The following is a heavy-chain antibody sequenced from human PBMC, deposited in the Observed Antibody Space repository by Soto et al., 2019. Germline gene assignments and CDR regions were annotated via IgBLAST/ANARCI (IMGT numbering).Heavy chain of an antibody. V-gene: IGHV1-69*12. J-gene: IGHJ2*01. CDR1: GGTFSSYA. D-gene: IGHD2-21*02. CDR2: IIPIFGTA. CDR3: ARAYGIVVVTWYFDI. Sequence: QVQLVQSGAEVTKPGSSVKVSCKASGGTFSSYAISWERQAPGQGLEWMGGIIPIFGTANYAQKFQGRVTITADESTSTAYMELSSLRSEDTAVYYCARAYGIVVVTWYFDIWGRGTLVTVSS.